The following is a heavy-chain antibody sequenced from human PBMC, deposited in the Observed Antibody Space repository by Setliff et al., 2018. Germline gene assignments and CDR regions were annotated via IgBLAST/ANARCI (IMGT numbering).Heavy chain of an antibody. D-gene: IGHD2-2*01. Sequence: GASVKVSCKASGYTFINSVISWVRQAPGQGLEWMGWISPHTGNTYYTPRLHDRVTLSTDTSTSTAYMELRSLGSDDTAVYYCSRLVRFCTRTTCQRLSGGEFWGQGTLVTVSS. CDR2: ISPHTGNT. CDR3: SRLVRFCTRTTCQRLSGGEF. J-gene: IGHJ4*02. CDR1: GYTFINSV. V-gene: IGHV1-18*01.